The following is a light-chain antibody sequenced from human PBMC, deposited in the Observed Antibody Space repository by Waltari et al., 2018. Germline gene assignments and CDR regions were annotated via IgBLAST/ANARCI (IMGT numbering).Light chain of an antibody. J-gene: IGKJ4*01. CDR3: QQYYSKPLT. V-gene: IGKV4-1*01. CDR2: WAS. CDR1: QSVLYSSNNKNY. Sequence: DIVMTQSPDSLAVSLGERATINSKSNQSVLYSSNNKNYLAWYQQKPGQPPKLLIYWASTRESGVPDRFSGSGSETDFTLTISSLQAEDVAVYYCQQYYSKPLTFGGGTKVEIK.